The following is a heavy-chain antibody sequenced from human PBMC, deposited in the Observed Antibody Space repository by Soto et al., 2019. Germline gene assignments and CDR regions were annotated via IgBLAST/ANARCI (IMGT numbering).Heavy chain of an antibody. CDR1: GGSISSGGYY. J-gene: IGHJ4*02. CDR3: ARTKENSSGYYYTRYYFDY. V-gene: IGHV4-31*03. Sequence: SETLSLTCTVSGGSISSGGYYWSWIRQHPGKGLEWIGYIYYSGSTYYNPSLKSRVTISVDTSKDQFSLKLSSVTAADTAVYYCARTKENSSGYYYTRYYFDYWGQGTLVTVSS. CDR2: IYYSGST. D-gene: IGHD3-22*01.